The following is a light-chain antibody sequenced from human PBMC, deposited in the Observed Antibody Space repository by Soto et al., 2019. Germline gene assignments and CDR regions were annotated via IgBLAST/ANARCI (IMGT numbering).Light chain of an antibody. CDR1: QSISGS. J-gene: IGKJ1*01. CDR3: QQRSECPRT. Sequence: EIVLTQSPATLSLSPGERATLSCRASQSISGSLAWYQQKPGQAPRLLIYDASTRATGFPARFSGSGSGTDFTLTIGSLQAEDVGVYYCQQRSECPRTFGQGTKVEI. V-gene: IGKV3-11*01. CDR2: DAS.